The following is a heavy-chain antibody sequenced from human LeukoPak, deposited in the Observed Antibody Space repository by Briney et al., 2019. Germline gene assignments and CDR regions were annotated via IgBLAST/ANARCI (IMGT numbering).Heavy chain of an antibody. CDR3: ARGMTTVTYFDY. V-gene: IGHV4-59*11. CDR1: GGSISPHY. J-gene: IGHJ4*02. CDR2: IYYTGST. Sequence: SETLSLTCTVSGGSISPHYWSWIRQPPGKGLEWIGYIYYTGSTNYNPSLKSRVTISVDTSKNQFSLKLSSVTAADTAVYYCARGMTTVTYFDYWGQGTLVTVSS. D-gene: IGHD4-17*01.